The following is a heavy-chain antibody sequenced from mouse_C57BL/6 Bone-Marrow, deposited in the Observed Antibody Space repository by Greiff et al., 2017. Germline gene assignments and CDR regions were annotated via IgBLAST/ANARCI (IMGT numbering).Heavy chain of an antibody. V-gene: IGHV5-12*01. CDR2: ISNGGGST. J-gene: IGHJ3*01. D-gene: IGHD2-1*01. CDR3: ARDGGNYEGAY. Sequence: DVKLVESGGGLVQPGGSLKLSCAASGFTFSDYYMYWVRQTPEKRLEWVAYISNGGGSTYYPDTVKGRFTISRDKAKNTLYLQMSRLKSEDTAMYYCARDGGNYEGAYGGQGTLVTVSA. CDR1: GFTFSDYY.